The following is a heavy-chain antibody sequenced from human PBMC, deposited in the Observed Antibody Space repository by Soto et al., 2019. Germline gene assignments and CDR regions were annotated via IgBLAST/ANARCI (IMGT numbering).Heavy chain of an antibody. Sequence: QVQLQQWGAGLLKPSETLSLTCAVYGGSFSNYYWSWIRQPPGKGLGWIGEINHSGSTNYNPSLKSRVNIAVDPCKNQFSLKLSSVTASDTAVYYCARGRISGTATMGYWGQGTLVTVSS. V-gene: IGHV4-34*01. J-gene: IGHJ4*02. CDR1: GGSFSNYY. CDR2: INHSGST. D-gene: IGHD1-7*01. CDR3: ARGRISGTATMGY.